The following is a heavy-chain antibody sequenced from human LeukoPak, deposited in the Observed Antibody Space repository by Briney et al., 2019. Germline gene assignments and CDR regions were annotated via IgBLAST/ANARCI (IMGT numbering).Heavy chain of an antibody. CDR1: GFTFSNAW. J-gene: IGHJ6*03. Sequence: PGGSLRLSCAASGFTFSNAWMSWVRQAPGKGLEWVGRIKSKTDGGTTDYAAPVKGRFTISRDDSKNTLYLQMNSLKTEDTAVYYCTRVHTHYDFWSGPLEGYYMDVWGKGTTVTVSS. CDR3: TRVHTHYDFWSGPLEGYYMDV. CDR2: IKSKTDGGTT. D-gene: IGHD3-3*01. V-gene: IGHV3-15*01.